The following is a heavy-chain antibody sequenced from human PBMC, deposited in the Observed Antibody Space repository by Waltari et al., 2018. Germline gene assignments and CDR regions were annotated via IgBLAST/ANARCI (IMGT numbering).Heavy chain of an antibody. J-gene: IGHJ4*02. CDR1: GGSFSGYY. V-gene: IGHV4-34*01. D-gene: IGHD4-17*01. CDR2: INHSGRT. Sequence: QVQLQQWGAGLLKPSETLSLTCAVYGGSFSGYYWSWIRQPPGKGLEWIGEINHSGRTNYNPSLKSRVTISVDTSKNQFSLKLSSVTAADTAVYYCARHVRYGDKLDYWGQGTLVTVSS. CDR3: ARHVRYGDKLDY.